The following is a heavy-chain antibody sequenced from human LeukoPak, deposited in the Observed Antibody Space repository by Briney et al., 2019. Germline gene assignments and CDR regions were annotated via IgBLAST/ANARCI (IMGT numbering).Heavy chain of an antibody. D-gene: IGHD3-10*01. V-gene: IGHV4-59*12. J-gene: IGHJ6*02. CDR1: GGSISSYY. CDR2: IYYSGST. CDR3: ARGPLWFGELLATNDYGMDV. Sequence: SETLSLTCTVSGGSISSYYWSWIRQPPGKGLEWIGYIYYSGSTNYNPPLKSRVTISVDTSKNQFSLKLSSVTAADTAVYYCARGPLWFGELLATNDYGMDVWGQGTTVTVSS.